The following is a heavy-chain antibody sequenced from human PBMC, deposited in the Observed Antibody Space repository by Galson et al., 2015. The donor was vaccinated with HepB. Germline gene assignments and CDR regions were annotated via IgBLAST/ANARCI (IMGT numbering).Heavy chain of an antibody. CDR1: GFTFSSYA. J-gene: IGHJ4*02. Sequence: SLRLSCAASGFTFSSYAMSWVRQAPGKGLEWVSSISDSGISAYYADSVKGRFTISRDNSKNTLYLQMNSLRGEDTAVYYCAQRGFCSGGTCEDHWGQGTLVTVSS. V-gene: IGHV3-23*01. CDR3: AQRGFCSGGTCEDH. D-gene: IGHD2-15*01. CDR2: ISDSGISA.